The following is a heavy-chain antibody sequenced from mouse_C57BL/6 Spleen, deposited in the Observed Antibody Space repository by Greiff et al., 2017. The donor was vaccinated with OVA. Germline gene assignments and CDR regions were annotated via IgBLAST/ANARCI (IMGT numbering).Heavy chain of an antibody. J-gene: IGHJ2*01. Sequence: QVHVKQSGAELARPGASVKMSCKASGYTFTSYTMHWVKQRPGQGLEWIGYINPSSGYTKYNQKFKDKATFTADKSSSTAYMQLSSLTSEDSAVYYCARPTGTTLDYWGQGTTLTVSS. V-gene: IGHV1-4*01. CDR3: ARPTGTTLDY. D-gene: IGHD2-14*01. CDR1: GYTFTSYT. CDR2: INPSSGYT.